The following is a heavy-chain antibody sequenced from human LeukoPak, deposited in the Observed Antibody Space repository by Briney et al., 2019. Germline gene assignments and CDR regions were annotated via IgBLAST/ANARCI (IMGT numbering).Heavy chain of an antibody. Sequence: PSETLSLTCTVSGGSISSYYWSWIRQPPGKGLEWIGYIYYTGSTNYNPSLKSRVTISVDTSKNQFSLKLSSVTAADTAVYYCARGVRELELRRAYFDYWGQGTLVTVSS. V-gene: IGHV4-59*12. CDR2: IYYTGST. D-gene: IGHD1-7*01. CDR1: GGSISSYY. J-gene: IGHJ4*02. CDR3: ARGVRELELRRAYFDY.